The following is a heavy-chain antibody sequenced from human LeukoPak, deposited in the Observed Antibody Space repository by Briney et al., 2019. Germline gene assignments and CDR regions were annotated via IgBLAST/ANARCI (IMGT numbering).Heavy chain of an antibody. CDR2: TYYRSQWYV. J-gene: IGHJ4*02. V-gene: IGHV6-1*01. CDR1: GDSVSSNGAA. CDR3: AREGWWFDF. D-gene: IGHD2-15*01. Sequence: PSQTLSLTCAISGDSVSSNGAAWHWLRQSPSRGLEWLGRTYYRSQWYVDYASSVKSRIILTPDTSKNQFSLQLNSVTPEDTAVYYCAREGWWFDFWGQGTLVTVFS.